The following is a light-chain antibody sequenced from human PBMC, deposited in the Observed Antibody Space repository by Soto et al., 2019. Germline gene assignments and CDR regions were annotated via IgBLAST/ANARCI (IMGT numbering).Light chain of an antibody. CDR3: QQYNSYSYT. V-gene: IGKV1-5*03. J-gene: IGKJ2*01. CDR2: KAS. CDR1: QSISYW. Sequence: DIQMTQSPSTLSASIGARVTLTCRASQSISYWLAWYQQNPGKAPKVLIYKASSLESGVPSSFSGSGSGTEFALTITSLQPDDFATYYCQQYNSYSYTFGQGTKLEIK.